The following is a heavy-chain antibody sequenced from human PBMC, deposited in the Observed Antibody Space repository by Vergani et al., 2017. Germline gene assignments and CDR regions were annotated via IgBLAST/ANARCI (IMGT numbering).Heavy chain of an antibody. Sequence: QVQLQESGPGLVKPSQTLSLTCTVSGGPISSGDYYWSWIRQPPGKGLEWIGYIYYSGSTYYNPSLKSRVTISVDTSKNQFSLEVTSVTAADTAIYFCARTESFILRYFHWALWVQGTLVTVSS. J-gene: IGHJ4*02. CDR1: GGPISSGDYY. V-gene: IGHV4-30-4*08. CDR2: IYYSGST. CDR3: ARTESFILRYFHWAL. D-gene: IGHD3-9*01.